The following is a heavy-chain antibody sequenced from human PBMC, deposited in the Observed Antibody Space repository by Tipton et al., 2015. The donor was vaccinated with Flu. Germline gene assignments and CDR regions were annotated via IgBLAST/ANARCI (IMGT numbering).Heavy chain of an antibody. V-gene: IGHV1-2*02. D-gene: IGHD4-17*01. CDR1: GYTFTGYY. Sequence: QVQLVQSGAEVKKPGASVKVSCKASGYTFTGYYMHWVRQAPGQGLERMGWINPNSGGTNYAQQFQGRVTMTRDTSISTAYMELSRLRSDDTAVYYCARERNGDYYYYGMDVWGQGTTVTVSS. CDR2: INPNSGGT. CDR3: ARERNGDYYYYGMDV. J-gene: IGHJ6*02.